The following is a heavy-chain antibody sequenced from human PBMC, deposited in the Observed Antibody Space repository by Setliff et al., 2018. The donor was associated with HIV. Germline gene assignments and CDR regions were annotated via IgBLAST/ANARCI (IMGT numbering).Heavy chain of an antibody. CDR1: GGSISDSSYY. J-gene: IGHJ6*02. Sequence: LSLTCTVSGGSISDSSYYWGWIRQPPGKGLEWIGSVYYSGSAFYNPSLKSRVTISVDTSKNQFPLKLRSVTAADTAVYYCARDRGYYNFWSGSPYHYGMDVWGQGTTVTVSS. D-gene: IGHD3-3*01. CDR3: ARDRGYYNFWSGSPYHYGMDV. CDR2: VYYSGSA. V-gene: IGHV4-39*06.